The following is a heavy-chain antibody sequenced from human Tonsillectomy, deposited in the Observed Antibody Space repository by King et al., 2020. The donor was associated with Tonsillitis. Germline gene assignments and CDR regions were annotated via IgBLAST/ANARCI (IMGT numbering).Heavy chain of an antibody. Sequence: VQLVESGGGLVQPGGSLRLSCAASGFTFSSYDMHWLRQATGQGLEWVSSIGSAGDTYYPGSVKGRFTISRENAKNSLYLQMNSLRPGNMAVYYCACEPKGXXYGMDVXGQGXTVTVSS. CDR2: IGSAGDT. J-gene: IGHJ6*02. V-gene: IGHV3-13*01. CDR1: GFTFSSYD. CDR3: ACEPKGXXYGMDV.